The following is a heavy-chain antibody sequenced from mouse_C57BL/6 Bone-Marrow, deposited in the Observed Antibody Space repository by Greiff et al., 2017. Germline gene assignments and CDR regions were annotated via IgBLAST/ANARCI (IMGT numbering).Heavy chain of an antibody. J-gene: IGHJ2*01. D-gene: IGHD1-1*01. Sequence: QVQLQQSGAELVRPGASVTLSCKASGFTFTDYEMHWVKQTPVHGLEWIGAIDPETGGTAYNQKFKGKAILTADKSSSTAYLELLSLTSEDSAVSYSAKGFYYYGCFDYGDRGTALTVTA. V-gene: IGHV1-15*01. CDR1: GFTFTDYE. CDR3: AKGFYYYGCFDY. CDR2: IDPETGGT.